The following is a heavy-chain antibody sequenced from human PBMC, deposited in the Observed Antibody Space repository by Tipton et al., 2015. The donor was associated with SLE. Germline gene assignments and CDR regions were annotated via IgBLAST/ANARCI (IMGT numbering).Heavy chain of an antibody. CDR1: GVSVSSGGYY. Sequence: TLSLTCTVSGVSVSSGGYYWNWIRQHPGKGLEWIGRLYTTGSTYYNPSLKSRVTLSSDTPKNQFSLRVRSVTAADTAVYYCARGGGSYYDYWGQGTLVTVSS. CDR2: LYTTGST. J-gene: IGHJ4*02. D-gene: IGHD1-26*01. CDR3: ARGGGSYYDY. V-gene: IGHV4-61*02.